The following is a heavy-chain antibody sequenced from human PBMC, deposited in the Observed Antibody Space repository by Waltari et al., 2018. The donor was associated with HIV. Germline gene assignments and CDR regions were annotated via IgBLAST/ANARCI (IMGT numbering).Heavy chain of an antibody. V-gene: IGHV3-23*01. CDR1: GFTFSNYA. J-gene: IGHJ4*02. D-gene: IGHD5-12*01. CDR3: AKSYGYNFRSTYFDN. CDR2: IDGSGIT. Sequence: EVQLLESGGGLVQPGGSLRLSCATSGFTFSNYAVIWVRQAPGKGRELVSVIDGSGITKYAASVRGRFAISRDNSKNTLYLQMESLRAEDTAVYYCAKSYGYNFRSTYFDNWGQGTLLTVSS.